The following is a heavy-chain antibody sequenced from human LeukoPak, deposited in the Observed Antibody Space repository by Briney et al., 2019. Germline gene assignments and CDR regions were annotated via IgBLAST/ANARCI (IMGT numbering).Heavy chain of an antibody. J-gene: IGHJ4*02. V-gene: IGHV1-18*01. CDR1: LCCLPHYD. CDR2: INNYKGDT. Sequence: SDTVPYKPSLCCLPHYDIRWERQPPGHSLESRGWINNYKGDTLSAQKLHGRVTMTADTSTNTAYMELRSLRFDDTAVYYCASEFGHCYGDNCFYFFDTWGQGFRVTVSS. CDR3: ASEFGHCYGDNCFYFFDT. D-gene: IGHD4-23*01.